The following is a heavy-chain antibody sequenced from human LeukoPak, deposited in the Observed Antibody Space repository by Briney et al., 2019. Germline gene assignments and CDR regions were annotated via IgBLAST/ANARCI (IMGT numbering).Heavy chain of an antibody. D-gene: IGHD2-2*01. CDR2: IRYDGNNK. CDR3: AKVKEGDVSCYGR. CDR1: GFTFSSYG. J-gene: IGHJ4*02. V-gene: IGHV3-30*02. Sequence: GGSLRRYCAGSGFTFSSYGMHWVRKAPGKGLEGVVFIRYDGNNKYYGDSVKGRFTISRYNAKSKLYLQMNSLRDEDTAVYYCAKVKEGDVSCYGRWGQGTLVTVSS.